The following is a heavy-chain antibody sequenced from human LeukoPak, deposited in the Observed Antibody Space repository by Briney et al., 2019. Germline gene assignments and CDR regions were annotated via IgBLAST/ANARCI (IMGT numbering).Heavy chain of an antibody. J-gene: IGHJ2*01. CDR2: ISEGGSQI. CDR3: ARAPSTSRHNFDL. CDR1: GFTFRSYP. Sequence: ERSLRLSCAASGFTFRSYPMHWVRQAPGTGLQWVAIISEGGSQIYYADSVKGRFTISRDDSKNTLFLQMSSLRAEDTAMYYCARAPSTSRHNFDLWGRGTLVTVSS. V-gene: IGHV3-30*04. D-gene: IGHD2-2*01.